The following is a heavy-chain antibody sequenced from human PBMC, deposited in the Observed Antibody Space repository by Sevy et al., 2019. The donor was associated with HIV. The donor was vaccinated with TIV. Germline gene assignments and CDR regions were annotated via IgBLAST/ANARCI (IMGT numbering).Heavy chain of an antibody. CDR2: TYYRSKWYN. CDR1: GDSVSSNSAD. V-gene: IGHV6-1*01. D-gene: IGHD6-19*01. Sequence: SETLSLTCAISGDSVSSNSADWNWIRQSPSRGLEWLRRTYYRSKWYNDYAVSVKSRITINPDTSKNQFSLQLNSVTPDDTAVYYCARVGHSGRFDYWGQGTLVTVSS. J-gene: IGHJ4*02. CDR3: ARVGHSGRFDY.